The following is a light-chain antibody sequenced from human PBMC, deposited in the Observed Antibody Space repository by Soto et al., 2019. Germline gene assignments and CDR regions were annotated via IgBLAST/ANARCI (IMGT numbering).Light chain of an antibody. CDR3: QEFSSDTLT. J-gene: IGKJ4*01. Sequence: VLTQSPGTLSLSPGERATLSCRASQTVRNNYLAWYPQKPGQAPRLLLYDASSQATGISDRFSGGAYGKDFNLTIRRLEPEDFAVYYCQEFSSDTLTFGGGSIVDI. CDR1: QTVRNNY. CDR2: DAS. V-gene: IGKV3-20*01.